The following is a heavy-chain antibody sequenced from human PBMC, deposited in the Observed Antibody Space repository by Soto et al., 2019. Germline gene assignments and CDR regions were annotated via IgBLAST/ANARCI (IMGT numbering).Heavy chain of an antibody. CDR2: IIPIFGTA. J-gene: IGHJ4*02. D-gene: IGHD6-19*01. V-gene: IGHV1-69*12. CDR3: ASSRLAVAGFDY. Sequence: QVQLVQSGAEVKKPGSSVKVSCKASGGTFSSYAISWVRQAPGQGLEWMGGIIPIFGTANYAQKFQGRVTITADEYTSAAYMELSSLRSEDTAVYYCASSRLAVAGFDYWGQGNLVTVSS. CDR1: GGTFSSYA.